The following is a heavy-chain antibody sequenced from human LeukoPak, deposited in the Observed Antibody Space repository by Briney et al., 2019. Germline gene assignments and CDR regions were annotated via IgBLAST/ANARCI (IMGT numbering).Heavy chain of an antibody. D-gene: IGHD3-10*01. CDR1: GGYISSSNW. CDR2: IYHSGST. CDR3: ASARGLGWEGIWN. J-gene: IGHJ4*02. Sequence: SGTLSLTCAVSGGYISSSNWWSWVHQPPGKGLEWVGEIYHSGSTNYNPSLKSRVTISRDTSKSQFSLEVRSVTAAHTAVYYCASARGLGWEGIWNWGQGTLVTVSS. V-gene: IGHV4-4*02.